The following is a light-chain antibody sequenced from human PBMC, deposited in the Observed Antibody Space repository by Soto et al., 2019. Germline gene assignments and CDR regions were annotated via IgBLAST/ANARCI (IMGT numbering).Light chain of an antibody. CDR3: QQYYSYPIT. Sequence: AIRMTQSPSSLSASTGDRVTITCRASQGISSYLAWYQQKPGKAPKLLIYAASTLQSGVPSRFSGSGSGTDFTLTISCLQSEDFATYYGQQYYSYPITFGQGTRLEIK. J-gene: IGKJ5*01. V-gene: IGKV1-8*01. CDR2: AAS. CDR1: QGISSY.